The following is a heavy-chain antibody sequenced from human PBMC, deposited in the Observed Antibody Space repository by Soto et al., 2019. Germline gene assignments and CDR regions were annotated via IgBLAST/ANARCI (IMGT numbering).Heavy chain of an antibody. Sequence: QVQLVESGGGVVQPGRSLRLSCAVSGFTVSTFGRHWVRQAPGKGLEWVAVISRDGNTKFYADSVKGRFTISRDNSRNTLCLEMNSLRGDDMAVYYCTGEVASGYWGQGTLVTVSS. CDR3: TGEVASGY. D-gene: IGHD2-8*02. V-gene: IGHV3-30*03. CDR1: GFTVSTFG. CDR2: ISRDGNTK. J-gene: IGHJ1*01.